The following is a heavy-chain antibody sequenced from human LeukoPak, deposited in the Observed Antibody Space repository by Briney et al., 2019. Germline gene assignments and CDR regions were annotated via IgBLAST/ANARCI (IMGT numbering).Heavy chain of an antibody. D-gene: IGHD2-2*01. V-gene: IGHV4-59*12. CDR2: IYYSGST. J-gene: IGHJ4*02. CDR3: AGSTSPTPIDY. CDR1: GGFISSYY. Sequence: PSETLSLTCTVSGGFISSYYWSWIRQPPGKGLEWIGYIYYSGSTNYNPSLKSRVTMSVDTSKNQFSLKLSSVTAADTAVYYCAGSTSPTPIDYWGQGTLVTVSS.